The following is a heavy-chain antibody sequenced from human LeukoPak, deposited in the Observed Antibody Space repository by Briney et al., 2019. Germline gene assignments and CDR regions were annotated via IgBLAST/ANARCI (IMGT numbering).Heavy chain of an antibody. CDR2: INPNSGGT. CDR3: ARNSGYDFGALYYFDY. CDR1: GYTFTGYY. Sequence: VASVKVSCKASGYTFTGYYMHWVRQAPGQGLEWMGRINPNSGGTNYAQKFQGRITMTRDTSISTAYMELSRLRSDDTAVYYCARNSGYDFGALYYFDYWGQGTLVTVSS. V-gene: IGHV1-2*06. D-gene: IGHD5-12*01. J-gene: IGHJ4*02.